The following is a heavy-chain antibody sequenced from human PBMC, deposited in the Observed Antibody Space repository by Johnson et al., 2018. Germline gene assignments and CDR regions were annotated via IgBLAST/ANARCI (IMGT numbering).Heavy chain of an antibody. CDR3: ANAASPAVAGADDAFDI. D-gene: IGHD6-19*01. CDR1: GFXFDDYA. J-gene: IGHJ3*02. CDR2: ISWNSGSI. V-gene: IGHV3-9*01. Sequence: QPGRSLRLSCAASGFXFDDYAMHWVRHAPGKGLEWVSGISWNSGSIGYADSVKGRFTISRDNAKNSLYLQMNSLRAEDTALYYCANAASPAVAGADDAFDIWGQGTMVTVSS.